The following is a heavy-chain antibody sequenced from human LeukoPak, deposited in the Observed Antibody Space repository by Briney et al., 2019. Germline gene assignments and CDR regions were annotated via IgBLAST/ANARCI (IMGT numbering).Heavy chain of an antibody. CDR1: GFTFTSYS. CDR3: ATPIHGPLYDFWSDYTYGVDV. J-gene: IGHJ6*02. CDR2: ISGGGGST. Sequence: PGGSLRLSCAASGFTFTSYSMNWVRQAPGKGLEWVSTISGGGGSTYYADSVKGRFTISRDNSKNTLYLQMSSLRAEDTAVYYCATPIHGPLYDFWSDYTYGVDVWGQGTTVTVSS. D-gene: IGHD3-3*01. V-gene: IGHV3-23*01.